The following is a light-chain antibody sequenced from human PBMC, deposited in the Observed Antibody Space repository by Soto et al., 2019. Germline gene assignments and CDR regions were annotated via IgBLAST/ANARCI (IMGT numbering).Light chain of an antibody. CDR3: QQYNSYLA. CDR2: KAS. CDR1: QSISSW. Sequence: DIQMTQSPSTLSAPVGDRVTITCRASQSISSWLAWYQQKPGKAPKLLIYKASSLESGVPSRFSGSGSGTEFTLTISSLQPDDFATYYCQQYNSYLAFGQGTKVDIK. V-gene: IGKV1-5*03. J-gene: IGKJ1*01.